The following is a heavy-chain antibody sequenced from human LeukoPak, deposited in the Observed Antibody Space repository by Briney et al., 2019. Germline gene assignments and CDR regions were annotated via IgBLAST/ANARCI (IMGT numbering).Heavy chain of an antibody. V-gene: IGHV4-39*01. Sequence: SETLSLTCTVSGGSISSSSYYWGWIRQPPGKGLEWIGSIYYSGSTYYNPSLKRRVTISVDTSKNQFSLKLSSVTAADTAVYYCARPSATPSYYYGMDVWGQGTTVTVSS. CDR1: GGSISSSSYY. D-gene: IGHD5-12*01. CDR2: IYYSGST. CDR3: ARPSATPSYYYGMDV. J-gene: IGHJ6*02.